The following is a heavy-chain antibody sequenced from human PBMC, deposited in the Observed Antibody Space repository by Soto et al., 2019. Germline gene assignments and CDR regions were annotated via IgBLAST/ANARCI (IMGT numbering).Heavy chain of an antibody. V-gene: IGHV3-30*18. CDR2: ISHDGRNI. D-gene: IGHD6-6*01. CDR1: GFTFSRNG. CDR3: AKDRDRRSSFDE. Sequence: QIQLVESGGGVVQPGRSLRLSCTASGFTFSRNGMHWVRQAPGKGLEWVAVISHDGRNIYYADSVKGRFTISRDNSKNTPYLQMGSLTVEDTAVYFCAKDRDRRSSFDEWGHGTLVTVSS. J-gene: IGHJ4*01.